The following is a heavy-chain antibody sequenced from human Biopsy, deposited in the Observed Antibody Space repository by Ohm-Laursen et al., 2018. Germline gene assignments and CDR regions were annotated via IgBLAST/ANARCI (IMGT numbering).Heavy chain of an antibody. CDR2: IKRDGSQS. Sequence: SLRLSCAASGFTFSTYWMTWVRQAPGKGLEWVANIKRDGSQSNHADSVKGRFTISRDNAKNSLYLQMNSLRGEDTAAYYCAKCMTGGSNYYFHHCGQGTLVTVSS. V-gene: IGHV3-7*01. CDR3: AKCMTGGSNYYFHH. D-gene: IGHD2-8*01. J-gene: IGHJ4*02. CDR1: GFTFSTYW.